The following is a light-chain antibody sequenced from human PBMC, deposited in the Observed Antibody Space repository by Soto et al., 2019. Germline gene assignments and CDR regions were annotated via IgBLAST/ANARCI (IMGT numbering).Light chain of an antibody. Sequence: EIVLTQSPDTLSLSPGERATLSCRASQSISNYLAWYQQKPGQAPRLLIYDASNRATGIPARFSGSGSGTDFTLTISSLEPEDFAVYYCQQRFSWPPFTFGPGNKLDIK. V-gene: IGKV3-11*01. J-gene: IGKJ3*01. CDR2: DAS. CDR1: QSISNY. CDR3: QQRFSWPPFT.